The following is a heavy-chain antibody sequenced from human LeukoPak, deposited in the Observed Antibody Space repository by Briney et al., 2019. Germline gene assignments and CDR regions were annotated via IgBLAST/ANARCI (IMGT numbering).Heavy chain of an antibody. CDR1: GDSISSGDYY. CDR3: AGRTSEEEWAY. CDR2: ISSSGST. J-gene: IGHJ4*02. V-gene: IGHV4-61*02. D-gene: IGHD3-3*01. Sequence: PSETLSLTCTVSGDSISSGDYYWSWIRQPAGKGLEWIGRISSSGSTNYNPSLKSRVTISVDTSKNQFSLKLSSVTAADTAVYYCAGRTSEEEWAYWGQGTLVTVSS.